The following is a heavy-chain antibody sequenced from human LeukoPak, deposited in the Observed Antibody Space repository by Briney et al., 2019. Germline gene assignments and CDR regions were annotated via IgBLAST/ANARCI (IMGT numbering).Heavy chain of an antibody. CDR2: IRSSGSYI. J-gene: IGHJ4*02. V-gene: IGHV3-21*01. CDR1: AFTFSTYT. Sequence: GSLRLSCAASAFTFSTYTMNWVRQAPGKGLEWVASIRSSGSYIQYADSVKGRFTISRDNAKNSLFLQMNSLRAEDTAVYYCARGDGYDFFDYWGQGTLVTVSS. D-gene: IGHD5-24*01. CDR3: ARGDGYDFFDY.